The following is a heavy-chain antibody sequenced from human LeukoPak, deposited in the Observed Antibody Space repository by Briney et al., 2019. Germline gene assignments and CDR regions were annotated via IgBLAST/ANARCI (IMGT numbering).Heavy chain of an antibody. Sequence: GGSLRLSCAAPGFTFSNAWMSWVRQAPGKGLEWVGRIKSKTDGGTTDYEAPVKGRFTISRDESRNTLYLQMNSLKTEDTAVYYCTTQGFRIFGVYGMDVWGQGTTVTVSS. CDR3: TTQGFRIFGVYGMDV. D-gene: IGHD3-3*01. CDR1: GFTFSNAW. J-gene: IGHJ6*02. CDR2: IKSKTDGGTT. V-gene: IGHV3-15*01.